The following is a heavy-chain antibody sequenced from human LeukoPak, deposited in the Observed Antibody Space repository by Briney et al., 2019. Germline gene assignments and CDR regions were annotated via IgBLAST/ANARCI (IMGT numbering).Heavy chain of an antibody. V-gene: IGHV1-46*01. Sequence: ASVKVSCKASGYTFTSYYMHWVRQAPGQGLEWMGIINPSGGSTSYAQKFQGRVTITADESTSTAYMELSSLRSEDTAVYYCASSGADYYGSGSYYRYYYYGMDVWGQGTTVTVSS. CDR3: ASSGADYYGSGSYYRYYYYGMDV. CDR2: INPSGGST. D-gene: IGHD3-10*01. CDR1: GYTFTSYY. J-gene: IGHJ6*02.